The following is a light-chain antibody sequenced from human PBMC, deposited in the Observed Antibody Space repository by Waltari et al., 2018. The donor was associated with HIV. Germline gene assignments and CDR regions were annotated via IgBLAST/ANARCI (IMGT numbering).Light chain of an antibody. CDR3: QQRSNWPPAPT. CDR1: QSVSSY. CDR2: DAS. Sequence: EIVLTQSPATLSLSPGEIATLSCRASQSVSSYLAWYQQKPGQAPRLLIYDASNRATGIPARFSGSGSGTDFTLTISSLEPEDFAVYYCQQRSNWPPAPTFGGGTKVEIK. J-gene: IGKJ4*01. V-gene: IGKV3-11*01.